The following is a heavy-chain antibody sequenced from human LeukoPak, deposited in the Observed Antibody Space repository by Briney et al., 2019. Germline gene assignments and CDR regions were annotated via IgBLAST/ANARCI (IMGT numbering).Heavy chain of an antibody. CDR2: ISGSGGST. CDR1: GFTFSSYA. J-gene: IGHJ3*02. V-gene: IGHV3-23*01. Sequence: GGSLRLSCAASGFTFSSYAMSWVRQAPGKGLEWVSAISGSGGSTYYADSVKGRFTISRDNSKTTLYLQMNSMRAEDTAVYCCARFSRITMIVVGVPRDAFDIWGQGTMVTVSS. D-gene: IGHD3-22*01. CDR3: ARFSRITMIVVGVPRDAFDI.